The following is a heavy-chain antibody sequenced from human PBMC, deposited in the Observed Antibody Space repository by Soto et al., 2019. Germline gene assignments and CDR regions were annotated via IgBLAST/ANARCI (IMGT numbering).Heavy chain of an antibody. D-gene: IGHD2-21*02. V-gene: IGHV1-46*01. CDR2: INPSGGHT. CDR1: GNTFTNYY. CDR3: ARGGHVVVVTAAFDY. Sequence: QVQLMQSGAEVKKPGASVKVSCKASGNTFTNYYIHWVRQAPGQGLEWMGTINPSGGHTTYAQKFLGRVTMTRDTSTSTLYTELTSLRSDDTAVYYCARGGHVVVVTAAFDYWGQGTLVTVSS. J-gene: IGHJ4*02.